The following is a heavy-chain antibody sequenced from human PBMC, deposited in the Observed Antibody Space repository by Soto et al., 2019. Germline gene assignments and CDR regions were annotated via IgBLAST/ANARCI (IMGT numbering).Heavy chain of an antibody. V-gene: IGHV1-18*01. Sequence: GASVKVSCKASGYTFTSYGISWVRQAPGQGLEWMGWISAYNGNTNYAQKLQGRVTMTTDTSTSTAYMELRSLRSDDTAVYYCARDRGIELRFLEWPSKYYYYGMDVWGQGTTVTVSS. D-gene: IGHD3-3*01. J-gene: IGHJ6*02. CDR2: ISAYNGNT. CDR3: ARDRGIELRFLEWPSKYYYYGMDV. CDR1: GYTFTSYG.